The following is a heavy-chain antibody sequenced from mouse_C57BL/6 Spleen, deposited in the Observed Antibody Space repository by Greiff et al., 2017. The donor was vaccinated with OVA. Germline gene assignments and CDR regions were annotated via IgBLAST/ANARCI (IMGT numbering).Heavy chain of an antibody. CDR3: TGGGTYFDV. Sequence: EVKVEESGGGLVQPGGSMKLSYVASGFTFSNYWMNWVRQSPEKGLEWVAQIRLKSDNYATHYAESVKGRFTISRDDSKSSVYLQMNNLRAEDTGIYYCTGGGTYFDVWGTGTTVTVSS. CDR1: GFTFSNYW. D-gene: IGHD3-3*01. CDR2: IRLKSDNYAT. V-gene: IGHV6-3*01. J-gene: IGHJ1*03.